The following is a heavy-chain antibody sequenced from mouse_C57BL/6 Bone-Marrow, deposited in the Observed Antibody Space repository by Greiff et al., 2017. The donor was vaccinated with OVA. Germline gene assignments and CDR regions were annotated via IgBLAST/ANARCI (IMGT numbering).Heavy chain of an antibody. V-gene: IGHV2-2*01. CDR3: ARGTYYFDY. J-gene: IGHJ2*01. CDR1: GFSLTSYG. Sequence: VQLVESGPGLVQPSQSLSITCTVSGFSLTSYGVHWVRQSPGKGLEWLGVIWSGGSTDYNAAFISRLSISKDNSKSQVFFKMNSLQADDTAIYYCARGTYYFDYWGQGTTLTVSS. CDR2: IWSGGST.